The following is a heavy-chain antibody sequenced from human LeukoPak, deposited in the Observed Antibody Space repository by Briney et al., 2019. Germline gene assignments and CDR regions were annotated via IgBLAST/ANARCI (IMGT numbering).Heavy chain of an antibody. CDR3: AASPLRIAAAGIDY. J-gene: IGHJ4*02. Sequence: SQTLSLTCTVSGGSISSGGYYWSWIRQHPGKGLEWIGYIYYSGSTYYSPSLKSRVTISVDTSKNQFSLKLSSVTAADTAVYYCAASPLRIAAAGIDYWGQGTLVTVSS. V-gene: IGHV4-31*03. D-gene: IGHD6-13*01. CDR2: IYYSGST. CDR1: GGSISSGGYY.